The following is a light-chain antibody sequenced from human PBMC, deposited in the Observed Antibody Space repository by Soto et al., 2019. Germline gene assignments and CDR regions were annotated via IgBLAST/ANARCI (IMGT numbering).Light chain of an antibody. J-gene: IGKJ1*01. V-gene: IGKV3-11*01. CDR1: QSVRSY. CDR2: DAS. Sequence: IALTQCPASLSLSPGERATLSWGASQSVRSYLAWYQQKPGQAPRLLIYDASIRATGIPARFSGSGSGTEVTITISSLQSEDCAVYYCQQYRNWPRTFGQGTKVDIK. CDR3: QQYRNWPRT.